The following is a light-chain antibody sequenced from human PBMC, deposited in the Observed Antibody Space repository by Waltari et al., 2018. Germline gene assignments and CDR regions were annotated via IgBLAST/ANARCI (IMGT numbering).Light chain of an antibody. CDR3: AAWDDSLGYV. V-gene: IGLV1-44*01. J-gene: IGLJ1*01. Sequence: QSVLTQPPSASGTPGPRVTISCSGSSPNSGSNTENWSQQLPGTAPKPPIHSNNPRPSGVPDRFSGSKSGTSASLAISGLQSEDEADYYRAAWDDSLGYVFGTGTKVTVL. CDR1: SPNSGSNT. CDR2: SNN.